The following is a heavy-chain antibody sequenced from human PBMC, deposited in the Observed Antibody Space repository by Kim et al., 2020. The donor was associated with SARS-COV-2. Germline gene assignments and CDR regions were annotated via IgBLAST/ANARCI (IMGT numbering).Heavy chain of an antibody. D-gene: IGHD5-12*01. CDR2: IYYSGST. V-gene: IGHV4-39*01. CDR1: GGSISSSSYY. Sequence: SETLSLTCTVSGGSISSSSYYWGWIRQPPGKGLEWIGSIYYSGSTYYNPSLKSRVTISVDTSKNQFSLKLSSVTAAVTAVYYCARHDPQWLRFEGYFDYWGQGTLVTVSS. J-gene: IGHJ4*02. CDR3: ARHDPQWLRFEGYFDY.